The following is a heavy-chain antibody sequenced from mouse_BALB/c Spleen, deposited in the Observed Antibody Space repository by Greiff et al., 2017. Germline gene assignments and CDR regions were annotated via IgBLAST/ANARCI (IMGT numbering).Heavy chain of an antibody. D-gene: IGHD2-1*01. J-gene: IGHJ3*01. CDR1: GFTFSDYY. CDR2: ISDGGSYT. V-gene: IGHV5-4*02. Sequence: EVKLQESGGGLVKPGGSLKLSCAASGFTFSDYYMYWVRQTPEKRLEWVATISDGGSYTYYPDSVKGRFTISRDNAKNNLYLQMSSLKSEDTAMYYCAGGNQCAYGGQGTLVTVAA. CDR3: AGGNQCAY.